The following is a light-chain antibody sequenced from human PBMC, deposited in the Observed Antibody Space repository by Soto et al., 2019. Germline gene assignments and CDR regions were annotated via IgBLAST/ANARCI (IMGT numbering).Light chain of an antibody. Sequence: EIVLMQSPGTLSLSPGERSTLSCMAIQSVTRSYLAWYQQKPGQSPRLLMYAASSRATGIPERFSGSGSGTDFTLTISRLEAEDFEVYYCQQSSSYPITFGQGPRLEIK. CDR3: QQSSSYPIT. CDR2: AAS. CDR1: QSVTRSY. J-gene: IGKJ5*01. V-gene: IGKV3-20*01.